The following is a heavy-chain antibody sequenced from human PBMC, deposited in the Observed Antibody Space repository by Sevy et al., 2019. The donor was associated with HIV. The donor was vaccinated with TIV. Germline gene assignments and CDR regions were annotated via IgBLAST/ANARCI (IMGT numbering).Heavy chain of an antibody. D-gene: IGHD3-9*01. CDR1: GFTFTDYV. J-gene: IGHJ4*02. Sequence: GGSLRLSCTASGFTFTDYVMNWVRQAPGRGLEWVSSIGGSGGSTHYADSVKGRFTIPRDNPKNTLYLQMNSLRAEDTAVYYCATDRISDWFFDSWGQGTLVTVSS. CDR2: IGGSGGST. CDR3: ATDRISDWFFDS. V-gene: IGHV3-23*01.